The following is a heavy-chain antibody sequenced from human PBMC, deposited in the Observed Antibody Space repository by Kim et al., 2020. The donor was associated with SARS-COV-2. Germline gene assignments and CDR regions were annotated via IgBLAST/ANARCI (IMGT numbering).Heavy chain of an antibody. J-gene: IGHJ3*02. CDR1: GFTFSSYG. V-gene: IGHV3-30*03. CDR2: ISYDGSNK. CDR3: HDAFDI. Sequence: GGSLRLSCAASGFTFSSYGMHWVRQAPGKGLEWVAVISYDGSNKYYADSVKGRFTISRDNSKNTLYLQMNSLRAEDTAVYYCHDAFDIWGQVTMVTVSS.